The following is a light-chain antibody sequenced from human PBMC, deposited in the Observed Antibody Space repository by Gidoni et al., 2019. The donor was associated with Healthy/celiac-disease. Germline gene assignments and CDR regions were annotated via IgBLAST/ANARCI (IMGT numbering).Light chain of an antibody. CDR3: QAWDSSTGV. CDR1: KLGDKY. Sequence: SYELTQTPSMSVSPGQTASITCSGDKLGDKYACWYQQKPGQSPLLVIYQDSKRPSGIPERFSGSNSGNTATLTISGTQAMDEADYDCQAWDSSTGVFGGGTKLTVL. V-gene: IGLV3-1*01. J-gene: IGLJ2*01. CDR2: QDS.